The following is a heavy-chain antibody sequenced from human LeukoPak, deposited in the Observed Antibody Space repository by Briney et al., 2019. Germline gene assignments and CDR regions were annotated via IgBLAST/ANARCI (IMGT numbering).Heavy chain of an antibody. V-gene: IGHV3-21*01. CDR3: ARYLIAAPSQASYYMDV. CDR2: ISSSSSYI. CDR1: GFTFSTYS. J-gene: IGHJ6*03. D-gene: IGHD6-6*01. Sequence: PGGSLRLSCAASGFTFSTYSMNWVRQSPGTGLEGVSSISSSSSYIYYADSVKGRFTISRDNAKNSLYLQMNSLRAEDTAVFYCARYLIAAPSQASYYMDVWGKGTTVTVSS.